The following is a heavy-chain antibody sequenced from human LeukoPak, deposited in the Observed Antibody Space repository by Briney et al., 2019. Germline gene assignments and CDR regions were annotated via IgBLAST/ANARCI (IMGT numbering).Heavy chain of an antibody. Sequence: PSETLSLTCTVSGYSISSGYYWGWIRQPPGKGLEWIGSIYHSGSTYYNPSLKSRVTISVDTSKNQFSLKLSSVTAADTAVYYCARDRWFGRGGTYFDYWGQGTLVTVSS. CDR2: IYHSGST. D-gene: IGHD3-10*01. J-gene: IGHJ4*02. V-gene: IGHV4-38-2*02. CDR1: GYSISSGYY. CDR3: ARDRWFGRGGTYFDY.